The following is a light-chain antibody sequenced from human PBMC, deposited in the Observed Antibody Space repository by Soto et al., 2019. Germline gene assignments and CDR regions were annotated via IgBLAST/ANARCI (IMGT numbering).Light chain of an antibody. Sequence: QSALTQPASVSGSPGQSITISCTGTSSDVGAYNYASWYQQYPGEAPKVIIYDVSHRPAGVSNRFSGSKSGNTASLTISGLQTQDEADYYCSSYPSATTYVFGTGTKLTVL. J-gene: IGLJ1*01. CDR3: SSYPSATTYV. CDR1: SSDVGAYNY. CDR2: DVS. V-gene: IGLV2-14*01.